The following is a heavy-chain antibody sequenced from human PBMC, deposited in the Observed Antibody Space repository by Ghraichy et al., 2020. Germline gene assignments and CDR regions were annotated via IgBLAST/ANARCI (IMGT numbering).Heavy chain of an antibody. V-gene: IGHV1-2*02. D-gene: IGHD7-27*01. Sequence: ASVKVSCKASGYTFTGYYMHWVRQAPGQGLEWMGWINPNSGGTNYAQKFQGRVTMTRDTSISTAYMELSRLRSDDTAVYYCARHLTGDKEDAFDIWGQGTMVTVSS. CDR1: GYTFTGYY. J-gene: IGHJ3*02. CDR3: ARHLTGDKEDAFDI. CDR2: INPNSGGT.